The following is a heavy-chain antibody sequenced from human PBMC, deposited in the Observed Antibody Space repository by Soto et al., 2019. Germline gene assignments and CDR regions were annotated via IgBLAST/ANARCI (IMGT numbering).Heavy chain of an antibody. CDR2: ISHSGST. Sequence: PSETLSLTCAVYGGSFSGYYGSWLRQPPGKGLEWIGEISHSGSTNYIPSLKSRVTISVDTSKNQFSLKLSSVTAADTAVYYCARHNGPLYVGYYYDMDVWGQGTTVTVSS. V-gene: IGHV4-34*01. CDR1: GGSFSGYY. CDR3: ARHNGPLYVGYYYDMDV. D-gene: IGHD3-16*01. J-gene: IGHJ6*02.